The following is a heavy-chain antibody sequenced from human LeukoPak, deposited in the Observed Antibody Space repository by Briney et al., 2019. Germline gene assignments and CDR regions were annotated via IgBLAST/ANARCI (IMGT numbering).Heavy chain of an antibody. CDR1: GFTFSSKA. CDR2: ISYDGSNK. J-gene: IGHJ4*02. V-gene: IGHV3-30*04. CDR3: ASDYSGSLP. Sequence: PGGSLRLSCAASGFTFSSKAMTWVRQAPGKGLEWVAVISYDGSNKYYADSVKGRFTISRDNSKNTLYLQMNSLRAEDTAVYYCASDYSGSLPWGQGTLVTVSS. D-gene: IGHD1-26*01.